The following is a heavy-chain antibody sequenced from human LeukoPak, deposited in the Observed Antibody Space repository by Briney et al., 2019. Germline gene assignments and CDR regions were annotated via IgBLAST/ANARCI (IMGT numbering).Heavy chain of an antibody. V-gene: IGHV3-23*01. J-gene: IGHJ4*02. CDR3: AKDRRYDSSWYGAGDY. D-gene: IGHD6-13*01. CDR2: FSGTDGGT. Sequence: GGTLRLSCAVSGFTVSSYGMTWVRQAPGKGLEWVSSFSGTDGGTYYADSVKGRFTISRDNSKNTLYLQINSLRAEDTAVYYCAKDRRYDSSWYGAGDYWGQGTLVTVSS. CDR1: GFTVSSYG.